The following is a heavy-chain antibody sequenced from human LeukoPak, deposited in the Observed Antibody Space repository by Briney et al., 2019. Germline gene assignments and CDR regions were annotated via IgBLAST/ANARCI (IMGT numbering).Heavy chain of an antibody. V-gene: IGHV1-18*01. CDR3: ARDKTRIVGRPSGLFGY. Sequence: ASVKVSCKASGYTFTSYGISWVRQAPGQGLEWMGWISAYNGNTNYAQKLQGRVTMTTDTSTSTAYMELRSLRSDDTAVYYCARDKTRIVGRPSGLFGYWGQGTLVTVSS. D-gene: IGHD3-10*02. CDR1: GYTFTSYG. CDR2: ISAYNGNT. J-gene: IGHJ4*02.